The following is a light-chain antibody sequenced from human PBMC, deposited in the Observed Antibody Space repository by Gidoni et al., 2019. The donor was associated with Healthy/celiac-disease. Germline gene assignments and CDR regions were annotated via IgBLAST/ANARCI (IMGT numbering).Light chain of an antibody. CDR3: QERSNWALYT. J-gene: IGKJ2*01. V-gene: IGKV3-11*01. CDR1: QSVRSY. CDR2: DAS. Sequence: EIVLTQSPATLSLSPGERATLSCRASQSVRSYLAWYQQKPGQAPRLRIYDASNRATGIPARFRGNGAGTDFTLTNRRLEAEEFAGYYCQERSNWALYTFGQGTKLEIK.